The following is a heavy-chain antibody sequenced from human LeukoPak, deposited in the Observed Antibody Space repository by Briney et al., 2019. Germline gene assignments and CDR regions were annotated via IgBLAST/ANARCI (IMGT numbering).Heavy chain of an antibody. V-gene: IGHV1-8*03. D-gene: IGHD4-23*01. J-gene: IGHJ5*02. CDR1: GYTFTSYD. CDR2: MNPNSGNT. Sequence: GASVKVSCKASGYTFTSYDINWVRQATGQGLEWMGWMNPNSGNTGYAQKFQGRVTITRNTSISTAYMELSSLRSEDTAVYYCARVTTVVERWFDPWGQGTLATVSS. CDR3: ARVTTVVERWFDP.